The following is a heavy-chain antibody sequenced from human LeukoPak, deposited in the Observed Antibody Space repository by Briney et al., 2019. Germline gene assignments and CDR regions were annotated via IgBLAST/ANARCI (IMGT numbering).Heavy chain of an antibody. V-gene: IGHV3-66*01. Sequence: GGSLSPSCAASGFTVSSNYMSWVRQAPGKGLEWVSVIYIGGSTSNTDSVKGRFTISRDNSRNTLYLQMNSLRAEDTAVYYCARGTTTGGSFLDNWGPGNLFTVSS. CDR1: GFTVSSNY. CDR3: ARGTTTGGSFLDN. CDR2: IYIGGST. D-gene: IGHD1-1*01. J-gene: IGHJ4*02.